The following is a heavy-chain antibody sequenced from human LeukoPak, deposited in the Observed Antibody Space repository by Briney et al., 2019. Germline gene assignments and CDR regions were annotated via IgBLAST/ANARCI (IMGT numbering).Heavy chain of an antibody. CDR3: AKAAPGLVPFDY. Sequence: GGPLSLSCAAPGFTFSSYWMHWVPQVPEKGLVGVSRVNSDGSTTSYADSVKGRFAISRDNAKNTLYLQMNSLRAEDTAVYYCAKAAPGLVPFDYWGQGTLVTVSS. D-gene: IGHD6-13*01. V-gene: IGHV3-74*01. J-gene: IGHJ4*02. CDR1: GFTFSSYW. CDR2: VNSDGSTT.